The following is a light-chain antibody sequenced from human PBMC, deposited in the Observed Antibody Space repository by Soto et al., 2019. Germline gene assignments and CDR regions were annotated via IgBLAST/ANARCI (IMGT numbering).Light chain of an antibody. CDR3: GTWDSSLSTVL. Sequence: QSVLTQPPSVSAAPGQKVTISCSGSSSNIGNNYVSWYQQLPGTAPKLLVHDNDKRPSGIPDRFSGSKSGTSATLGITGLQTGDEADYYCGTWDSSLSTVLFGGGTKLTV. CDR2: DND. CDR1: SSNIGNNY. V-gene: IGLV1-51*01. J-gene: IGLJ2*01.